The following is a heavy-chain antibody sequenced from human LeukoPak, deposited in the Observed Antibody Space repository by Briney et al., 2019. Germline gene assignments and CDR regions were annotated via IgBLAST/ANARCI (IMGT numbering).Heavy chain of an antibody. Sequence: TSETLSLTCTVSGDSISRYYWGWIRQPPGKGLEWIGYVYYSGSTQYNPSLNSRVTISVATSKKQFSLRLTSVTAADTAVYYCARSGYAFGADAFDIWGQGAMVAVPS. CDR2: VYYSGST. CDR1: GDSISRYY. V-gene: IGHV4-59*08. D-gene: IGHD3-16*01. CDR3: ARSGYAFGADAFDI. J-gene: IGHJ3*02.